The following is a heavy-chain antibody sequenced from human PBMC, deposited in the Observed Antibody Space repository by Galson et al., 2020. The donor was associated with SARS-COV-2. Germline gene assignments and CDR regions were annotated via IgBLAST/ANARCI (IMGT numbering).Heavy chain of an antibody. Sequence: GESLKISCAASGFTFSSYWMSWVRQAPGKGLEWVANIKQDGSEKYYVDSVKGRFTISRDNAKNSLYLQMNSLRAEDTAVYYCARAGAPGSGYYSDYWGQGTLVTVSS. CDR2: IKQDGSEK. D-gene: IGHD3-22*01. J-gene: IGHJ4*02. V-gene: IGHV3-7*01. CDR3: ARAGAPGSGYYSDY. CDR1: GFTFSSYW.